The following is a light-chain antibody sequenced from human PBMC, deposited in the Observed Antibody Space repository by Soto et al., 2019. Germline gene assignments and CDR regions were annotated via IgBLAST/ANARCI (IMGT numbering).Light chain of an antibody. CDR3: QQYNSFWYS. Sequence: DIQMTQSPSSLSASVGDRVTITCRASQSISSWLAWYQQKPGNAPKLLIYQASTLEVGVPSRFSGSGSGTEFTLTISSLQPDYFATYYCQQYNSFWYSFAQGTKLEIK. V-gene: IGKV1-5*03. CDR2: QAS. J-gene: IGKJ2*01. CDR1: QSISSW.